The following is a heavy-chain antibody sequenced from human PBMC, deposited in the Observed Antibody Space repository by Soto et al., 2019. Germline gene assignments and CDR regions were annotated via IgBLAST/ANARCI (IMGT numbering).Heavy chain of an antibody. CDR1: GFSFSGFTFSSYA. J-gene: IGHJ6*02. V-gene: IGHV3-23*01. Sequence: GGSLRLSCEASGFSFSGFTFSSYAMTWVRQAPGKGLEWVSTISGTGVSTYYTDSVKGRFTISRDNSKDTLYMRMNSLRAEDTAVYFCAKGGRPPREPFMHVWGQGTTVTVSS. CDR3: AKGGRPPREPFMHV. CDR2: ISGTGVST. D-gene: IGHD1-26*01.